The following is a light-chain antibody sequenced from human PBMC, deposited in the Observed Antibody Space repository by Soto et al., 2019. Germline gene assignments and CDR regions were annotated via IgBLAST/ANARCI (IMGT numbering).Light chain of an antibody. CDR3: QQCHSYWT. V-gene: IGKV1-5*01. J-gene: IGKJ1*01. CDR2: DAS. Sequence: DIQMTQSPSTLSASVGDRVTITCRASQTINTWLAWYQQKPGTAPKLLMYDASSLESQVPSRFSGSGSGTEFTLTISGLQPDDFATYYCQQCHSYWTFGQGTKVEIK. CDR1: QTINTW.